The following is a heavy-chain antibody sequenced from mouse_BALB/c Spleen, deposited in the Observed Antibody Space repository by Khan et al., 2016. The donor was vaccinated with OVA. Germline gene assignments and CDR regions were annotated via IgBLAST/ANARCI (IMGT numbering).Heavy chain of an antibody. D-gene: IGHD2-1*01. J-gene: IGHJ1*01. CDR3: ARYYGNYGWYFDV. Sequence: QVRLQQSGPGLVAPSQSLSITCTVSGFSLTSYGVHWVRQPPGKGLAWLGVIWTGGSTNYNSALMSRLSISKDNSKSQVFLKMNSLQTDDTAMYYCARYYGNYGWYFDVWGAGTTVTVSS. CDR2: IWTGGST. V-gene: IGHV2-9*02. CDR1: GFSLTSYG.